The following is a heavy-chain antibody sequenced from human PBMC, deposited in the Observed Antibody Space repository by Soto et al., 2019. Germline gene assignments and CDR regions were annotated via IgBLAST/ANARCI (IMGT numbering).Heavy chain of an antibody. Sequence: PSETLSLTCTVSGGSISSYYWSWIRQPPGKGLEWIGYIYYSGSTNYNPSLKSRVTISVDTSKNQFSLKLSSVSAADTAVYYCAREEIAVAGYFDYWGQGTLVTVSS. CDR1: GGSISSYY. D-gene: IGHD6-19*01. V-gene: IGHV4-59*01. J-gene: IGHJ4*02. CDR2: IYYSGST. CDR3: AREEIAVAGYFDY.